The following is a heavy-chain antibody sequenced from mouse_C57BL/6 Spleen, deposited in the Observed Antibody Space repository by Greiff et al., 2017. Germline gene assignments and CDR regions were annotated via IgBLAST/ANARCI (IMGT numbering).Heavy chain of an antibody. CDR3: AREGAQAGFAY. CDR1: GYTFTGYW. CDR2: ILPGSGST. J-gene: IGHJ3*01. Sequence: QVQLQQSGAELMKPGASVKLSCKATGYTFTGYWIEWLKQRPGHGLEWIGEILPGSGSTNYNEKFKGKATFTADTSSNTDYMQLSSLATEDSAIYCGAREGAQAGFAYWGQGTLVTVSA. V-gene: IGHV1-9*01. D-gene: IGHD3-2*02.